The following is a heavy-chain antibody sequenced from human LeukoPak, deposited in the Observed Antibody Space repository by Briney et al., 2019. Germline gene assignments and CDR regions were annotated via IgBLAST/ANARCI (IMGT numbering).Heavy chain of an antibody. D-gene: IGHD2-15*01. V-gene: IGHV4-59*01. CDR3: ARSFYCSGGSCYSYYYYYYMDV. CDR2: IYYSGST. J-gene: IGHJ6*03. CDR1: GGSISSYY. Sequence: SETLSLTCTVSGGSISSYYWSWIRQPPGKGREWIGYIYYSGSTNYNPSLKSRVTISVDTSKNQFSLKLSSVTAADTAVYYCARSFYCSGGSCYSYYYYYYMDVWGKGTTVTVSS.